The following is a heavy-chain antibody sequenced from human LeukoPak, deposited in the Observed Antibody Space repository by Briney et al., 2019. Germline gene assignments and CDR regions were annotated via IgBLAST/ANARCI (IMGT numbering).Heavy chain of an antibody. CDR2: IKQDGSEK. CDR3: ARIGYSSSCFDY. D-gene: IGHD6-13*01. CDR1: GSIFNKYW. Sequence: GGSLRLSCAASGSIFNKYWMSWVRQAPGKGLEWVANIKQDGSEKYYADPVKGRFTISRDNAQNSVHLQMNSVRAEDTAVYYCARIGYSSSCFDYWGQGTPVTVSS. V-gene: IGHV3-7*01. J-gene: IGHJ4*02.